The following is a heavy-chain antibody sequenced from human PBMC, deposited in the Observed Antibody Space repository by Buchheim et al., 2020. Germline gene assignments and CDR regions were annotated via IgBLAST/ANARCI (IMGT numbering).Heavy chain of an antibody. CDR2: ISYDGSNK. CDR1: GFTFSSYA. Sequence: QVQLVESGGGVVQPGRSLRLSCAASGFTFSSYAMHWVRQAPGKGLEWVAVISYDGSNKYCADSVKGRFTISRDNSKNTLYLQMNSLRAEDTAVYYCARDLHPIAIFGVVYYYYGMDVWGQGTT. V-gene: IGHV3-30-3*01. J-gene: IGHJ6*02. D-gene: IGHD3-3*01. CDR3: ARDLHPIAIFGVVYYYYGMDV.